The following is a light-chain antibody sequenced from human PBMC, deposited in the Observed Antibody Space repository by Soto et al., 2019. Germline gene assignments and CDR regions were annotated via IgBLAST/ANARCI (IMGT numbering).Light chain of an antibody. CDR1: SSDVGGYNY. Sequence: QSALTQPAPVSGSPGQSITISCTGTSSDVGGYNYVSWYQQHPGKAPELMIYEVSNRPSGVSNRFSGSKSGNTASLTISGLQAEDEADYYCSSYTSSSTLVFGTGTKVTVL. CDR2: EVS. CDR3: SSYTSSSTLV. V-gene: IGLV2-14*01. J-gene: IGLJ1*01.